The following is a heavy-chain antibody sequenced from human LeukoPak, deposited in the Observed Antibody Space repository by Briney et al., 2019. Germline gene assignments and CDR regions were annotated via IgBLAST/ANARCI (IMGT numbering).Heavy chain of an antibody. CDR1: GSTFSSYA. CDR2: ISSNGGST. J-gene: IGHJ4*02. CDR3: ARSRDGYNSPDY. V-gene: IGHV3-64*01. Sequence: PGGSLRLSCAASGSTFSSYAMHWVRQAPGKGLEYVSAISSNGGSTYYANSVKGRFTISRDNTKNTLYLQMGSLRAEDMAVYYCARSRDGYNSPDYWGQGALVTVSS. D-gene: IGHD5-24*01.